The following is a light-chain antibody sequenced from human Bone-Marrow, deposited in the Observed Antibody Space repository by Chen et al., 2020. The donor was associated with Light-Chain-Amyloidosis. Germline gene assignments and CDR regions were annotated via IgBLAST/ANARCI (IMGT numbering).Light chain of an antibody. CDR3: SSYPVPNTLV. CDR2: EVT. CDR1: SSDVGGDNH. J-gene: IGLJ1*01. Sequence: QSALTQPASVSGSPGQSITISCTGTSSDVGGDNHVSWYQQHPDKAPKLMIYEVTNRPSWVPDRFSGSKSDNTASLTISGLQSEDEADDFCSSYPVPNTLVFVSVARVTVL. V-gene: IGLV2-14*01.